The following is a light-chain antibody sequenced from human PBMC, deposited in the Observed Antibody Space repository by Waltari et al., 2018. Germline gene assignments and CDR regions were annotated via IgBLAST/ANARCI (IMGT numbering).Light chain of an antibody. CDR2: RND. V-gene: IGLV1-44*01. Sequence: QSVLTQSPSASGTPGQRVTISCSGSSSNIGDNVVTWYQQVPGTAPKLLIDRNDQRPSGVPDRFSASKSGTSASLAISGLQSEDEADYYCAAWDDRMNGHWVFGGGTKVTVL. CDR3: AAWDDRMNGHWV. J-gene: IGLJ3*02. CDR1: SSNIGDNV.